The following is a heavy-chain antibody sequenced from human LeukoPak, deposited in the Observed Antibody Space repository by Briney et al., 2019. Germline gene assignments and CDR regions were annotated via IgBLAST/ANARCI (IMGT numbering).Heavy chain of an antibody. CDR3: ARGPQSPYGMDV. V-gene: IGHV1-2*02. Sequence: VASVKVSCKASGYTFTGYYMHWVRQAPGQGLEWMGWINPNSGGTNYAQKFQGRVTITADKSTSTAYMGLSSLRSEDTAVYYCARGPQSPYGMDVWGQGTTVTVSS. CDR1: GYTFTGYY. J-gene: IGHJ6*02. CDR2: INPNSGGT.